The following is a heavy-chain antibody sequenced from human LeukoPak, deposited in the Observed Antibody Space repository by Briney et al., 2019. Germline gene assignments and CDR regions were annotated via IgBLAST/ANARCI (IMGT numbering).Heavy chain of an antibody. CDR2: IRPDGGQE. CDR3: ATSSDWAFDH. CDR1: GFTFRNSW. J-gene: IGHJ4*02. Sequence: GVSLRLSCAASGFTFRNSWTTWVRQAPGKGLEWVANIRPDGGQEQYADSLEGRITISRDNVRNSLFLQLNSLRTEDTAVYFCATSSDWAFDHWGQGTLVTVSS. D-gene: IGHD6-19*01. V-gene: IGHV3-7*01.